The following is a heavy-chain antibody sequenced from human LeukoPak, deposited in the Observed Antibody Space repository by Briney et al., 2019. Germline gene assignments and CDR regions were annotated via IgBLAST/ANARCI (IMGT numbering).Heavy chain of an antibody. J-gene: IGHJ4*02. CDR3: ARRAGEYSHPYDY. CDR1: GFTVSSNY. Sequence: GGSLRLSCTVSGFTVSSNYWSWVRQAPGKGLEWVSFIYSGGNTHYSDSVKGRFTLSRDNSKNTLYLRMNSLRAEDTAIYYCARRAGEYSHPYDYWGQGTLVTVSS. V-gene: IGHV3-53*01. CDR2: IYSGGNT. D-gene: IGHD2-15*01.